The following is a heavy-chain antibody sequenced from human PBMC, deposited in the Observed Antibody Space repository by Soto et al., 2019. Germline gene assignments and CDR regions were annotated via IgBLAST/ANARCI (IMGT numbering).Heavy chain of an antibody. J-gene: IGHJ4*02. D-gene: IGHD6-19*01. CDR2: ISGSGGST. V-gene: IGHV3-23*01. Sequence: EVQLLESGGGLVQPGGSLRLSCAASGFTFSSYAMSWVRQAPGKGLEWVSAISGSGGSTYYADSVKGRFTISRDNSKNTLYLPMTNLRAEATAVYSCAKVFGSGQLNYFDYWGQGTLVTVSS. CDR1: GFTFSSYA. CDR3: AKVFGSGQLNYFDY.